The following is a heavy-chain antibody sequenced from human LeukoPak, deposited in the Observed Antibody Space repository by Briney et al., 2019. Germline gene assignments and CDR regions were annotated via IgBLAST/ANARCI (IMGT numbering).Heavy chain of an antibody. CDR3: ARAWELPPSLDAFDI. Sequence: GGPLRLSCAASGFTFSSYSMNWVRQAPGKGLEWVSSISSSSSYIYYADSVKGRFTISRDNAKNSLDLQMNSLRAEDTAVYYCARAWELPPSLDAFDIWGQGTMVTVSS. D-gene: IGHD1-26*01. CDR1: GFTFSSYS. V-gene: IGHV3-21*01. J-gene: IGHJ3*02. CDR2: ISSSSSYI.